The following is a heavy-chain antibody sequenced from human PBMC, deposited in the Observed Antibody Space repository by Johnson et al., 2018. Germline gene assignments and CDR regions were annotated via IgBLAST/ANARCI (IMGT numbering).Heavy chain of an antibody. Sequence: QVQLVQSGGGVVQPGRSLRLSCAASGFIFSNYAMHWVRQAPGKGLEWVALMAYDGSNQYYTDSVKGRFTISRDNSKNTLYLQMNSLRPDDSTMYYSVRGGRGGEVRDAFDMWGQGTKVIVSS. CDR3: VRGGRGGEVRDAFDM. D-gene: IGHD3-16*01. J-gene: IGHJ3*02. CDR1: GFIFSNYA. V-gene: IGHV3-30-3*01. CDR2: MAYDGSNQ.